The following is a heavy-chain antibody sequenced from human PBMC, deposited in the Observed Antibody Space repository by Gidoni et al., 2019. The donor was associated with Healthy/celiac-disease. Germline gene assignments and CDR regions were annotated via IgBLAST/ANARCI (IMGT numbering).Heavy chain of an antibody. CDR1: GGPFSRYA. V-gene: IGHV1-69*01. D-gene: IGHD3-22*01. J-gene: IGHJ5*02. Sequence: QVQLVQSGAEVKKPGSSVKVSCKASGGPFSRYAISWVRQAPGQGLEWMGGIIPIFGTANYAQKFQGRVTITADESTSTAYMELSSLRSEDTAVYYCARVSYYYDSSGYLPDPWGQGTLVTVSS. CDR3: ARVSYYYDSSGYLPDP. CDR2: IIPIFGTA.